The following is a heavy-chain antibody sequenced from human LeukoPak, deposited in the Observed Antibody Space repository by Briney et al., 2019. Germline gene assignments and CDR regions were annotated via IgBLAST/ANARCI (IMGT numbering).Heavy chain of an antibody. D-gene: IGHD5-18*01. V-gene: IGHV1-46*01. Sequence: ASVKVSCKASGYTFTSYYMHWVRQAPGQGLEWMGIINPSGGSTSYAQKFQGRVTMTRDTSTSTVYMGLSSLRSEDTAVYYCARTTVDTASDYWGQGTLVTVSS. CDR2: INPSGGST. CDR1: GYTFTSYY. J-gene: IGHJ4*02. CDR3: ARTTVDTASDY.